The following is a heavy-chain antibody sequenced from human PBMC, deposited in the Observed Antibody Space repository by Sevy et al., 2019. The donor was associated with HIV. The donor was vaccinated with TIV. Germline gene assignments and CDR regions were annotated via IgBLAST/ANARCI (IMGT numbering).Heavy chain of an antibody. V-gene: IGHV3-30*18. Sequence: GGSLRLSCAASGFSFRNYDMHWVRQAPGKGLEWLALVSFDGDSTYSADSVKGRFTSSRDNSKNTLYLQMNSLRVEDTAIYYCAKRGGHDTSGYVSYYYYGMDVWGHGTTVTVSS. CDR1: GFSFRNYD. J-gene: IGHJ6*02. CDR3: AKRGGHDTSGYVSYYYYGMDV. CDR2: VSFDGDST. D-gene: IGHD2-2*01.